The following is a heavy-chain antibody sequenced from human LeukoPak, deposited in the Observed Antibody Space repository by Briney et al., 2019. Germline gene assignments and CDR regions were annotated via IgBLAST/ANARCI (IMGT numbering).Heavy chain of an antibody. Sequence: TGGSLRLSCAASGFTFSSYSMNWVRQAPGKGLEWVSYISSSSSTIYYADSVKGRFTISRDNAKNSLYLQMNSLRAEDTAVYYCARINGGYYYYYYMDVWGKGTTVTVSS. CDR1: GFTFSSYS. CDR2: ISSSSSTI. CDR3: ARINGGYYYYYYMDV. V-gene: IGHV3-48*01. J-gene: IGHJ6*03. D-gene: IGHD4-23*01.